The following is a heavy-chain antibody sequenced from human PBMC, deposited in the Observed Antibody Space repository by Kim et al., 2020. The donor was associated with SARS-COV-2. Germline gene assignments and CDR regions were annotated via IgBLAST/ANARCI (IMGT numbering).Heavy chain of an antibody. J-gene: IGHJ4*02. CDR3: AESVGFDSSGYYGY. D-gene: IGHD3-22*01. Sequence: DAAKGRCNISRDNPKNTLYQQMNSLGAEDTGVYYCAESVGFDSSGYYGYWGQGTLVTVSS. V-gene: IGHV3-23*01.